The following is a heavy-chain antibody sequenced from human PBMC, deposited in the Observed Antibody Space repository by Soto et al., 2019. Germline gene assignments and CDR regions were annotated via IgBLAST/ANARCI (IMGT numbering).Heavy chain of an antibody. Sequence: GGSLRLSCTASGLTFGDYAMSWFRQAPGKGLEWVGFIRSKAYGGTTEYAASVKGRFTISRDDSKSIAYLQMNSLKTEDTAVYYCTTTDFWSGYSDYWGQGTLVTVSS. CDR2: IRSKAYGGTT. V-gene: IGHV3-49*03. CDR1: GLTFGDYA. J-gene: IGHJ4*02. D-gene: IGHD3-3*01. CDR3: TTTDFWSGYSDY.